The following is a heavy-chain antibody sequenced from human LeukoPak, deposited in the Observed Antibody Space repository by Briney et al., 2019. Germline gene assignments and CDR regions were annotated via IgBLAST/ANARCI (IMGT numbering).Heavy chain of an antibody. V-gene: IGHV4-39*07. D-gene: IGHD3-10*01. Sequence: SETLSLTCTVSGGSISSSSYYWGWIRQPPGKGLEWIGSIYYSGSTYYNPSLKSRVTISVDTSKNQFSLKLNSVTAADTAVYYCARSGSYYGSTSGWGQGTLVTVSP. CDR3: ARSGSYYGSTSG. CDR1: GGSISSSSYY. J-gene: IGHJ4*02. CDR2: IYYSGST.